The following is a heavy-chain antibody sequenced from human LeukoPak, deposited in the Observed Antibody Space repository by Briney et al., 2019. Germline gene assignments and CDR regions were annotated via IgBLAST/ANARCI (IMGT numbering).Heavy chain of an antibody. CDR2: IKEDGSER. Sequence: SGGSLRLSCEGSAFIFSGHWMNWVRQTPGKGLEWVASIKEDGSERQYVGSEKGRFGISRDNTKGSLFLQLNSLRAEDTAVYYCARDAMVRGVTNYYYYYGMDVWGQGTTVTVSS. CDR3: ARDAMVRGVTNYYYYYGMDV. V-gene: IGHV3-7*01. J-gene: IGHJ6*02. D-gene: IGHD3-10*01. CDR1: AFIFSGHW.